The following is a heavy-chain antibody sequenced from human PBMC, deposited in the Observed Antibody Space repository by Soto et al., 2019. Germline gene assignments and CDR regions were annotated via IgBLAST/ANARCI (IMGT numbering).Heavy chain of an antibody. D-gene: IGHD7-27*01. J-gene: IGHJ6*02. Sequence: QMQLVQSGAEVRRPGSSVKVSCKASGDTINTYTINWVRQAPGQGLEWLGGIIPVFDAVDHAQKVQGRLIITADVSTNTVYMELSSLTSDDTAVYFCAKDETGDSYYVYYGLDVWGQGTTVTVAS. V-gene: IGHV1-69*01. CDR1: GDTINTYT. CDR2: IIPVFDAV. CDR3: AKDETGDSYYVYYGLDV.